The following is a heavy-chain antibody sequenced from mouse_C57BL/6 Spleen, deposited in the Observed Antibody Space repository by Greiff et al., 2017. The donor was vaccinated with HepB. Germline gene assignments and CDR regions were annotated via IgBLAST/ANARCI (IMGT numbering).Heavy chain of an antibody. CDR2: IDPSDSYT. CDR1: GYTFTSYW. J-gene: IGHJ1*03. D-gene: IGHD1-1*01. V-gene: IGHV1-69*01. CDR3: ARATTVVANGYWYFDV. Sequence: QVQLQQPGAELVMPGASVKLSCKASGYTFTSYWMHWVKQRPGQGLEWIGEIDPSDSYTNYNQKFKGQSTLTVDKSSSTAYMQLSSLTSEDSAVYYCARATTVVANGYWYFDVWGTGTTVTVSS.